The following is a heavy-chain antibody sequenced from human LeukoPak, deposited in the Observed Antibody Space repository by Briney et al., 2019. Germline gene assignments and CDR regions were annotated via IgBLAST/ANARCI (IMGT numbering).Heavy chain of an antibody. CDR3: ARARIAVAGPFDY. CDR2: VDYSGGDT. Sequence: QPGGSLRLSCTASGFTLSSYEMSWIRQAPGKGLEWVSSVDYSGGDTHYADSVMGRFTISRDNSKNTLHLQMNSLRVEDTAVYYCARARIAVAGPFDYWGQGTLVTVSS. CDR1: GFTLSSYE. D-gene: IGHD6-19*01. J-gene: IGHJ4*02. V-gene: IGHV3-23*01.